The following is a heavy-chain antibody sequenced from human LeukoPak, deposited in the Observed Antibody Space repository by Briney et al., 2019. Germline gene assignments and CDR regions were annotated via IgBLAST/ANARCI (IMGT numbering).Heavy chain of an antibody. Sequence: ASVKVSCKASGYTLTSYDINWVRQATGQGLEWMGWMNPNSGNTGYAQKFQGRVTMTRNTSISTAYMELSSLRSEDTAVYYCARGPTNYYYYYMDVWGKGTTVTVSS. CDR2: MNPNSGNT. CDR3: ARGPTNYYYYYMDV. J-gene: IGHJ6*03. V-gene: IGHV1-8*01. CDR1: GYTLTSYD.